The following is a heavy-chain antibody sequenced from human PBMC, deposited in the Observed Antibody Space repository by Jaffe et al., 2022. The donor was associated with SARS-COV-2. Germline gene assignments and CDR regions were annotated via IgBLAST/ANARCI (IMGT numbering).Heavy chain of an antibody. CDR3: AVRSYYLWRGRVDY. Sequence: QVQLQQWGAGLLKPSETLSLTCAVYGGSFSGYYWSWIRQPPGKGLEWIGEINHSGSTNYNPSLKSRVTISVDTSKNQFSLKLSSVTAADTAVYYCAVRSYYLWRGRVDYWGQGTLVTVSS. D-gene: IGHD1-26*01. V-gene: IGHV4-34*01. J-gene: IGHJ4*02. CDR1: GGSFSGYY. CDR2: INHSGST.